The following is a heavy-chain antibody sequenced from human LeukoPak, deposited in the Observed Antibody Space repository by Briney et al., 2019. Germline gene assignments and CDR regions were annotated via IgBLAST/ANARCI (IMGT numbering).Heavy chain of an antibody. CDR1: GGSISSYY. CDR2: IYNSGTT. V-gene: IGHV4-59*08. Sequence: SETLSLTCTVSGGSISSYYWSWIRQPPGKGLEWIGYIYNSGTTNYNPSLKSRVTISVDTSKNQFSLKLSSVTAADTAVYYCARMWGFNYLFDFWGQGNLVTVSS. CDR3: ARMWGFNYLFDF. J-gene: IGHJ4*02. D-gene: IGHD1-26*01.